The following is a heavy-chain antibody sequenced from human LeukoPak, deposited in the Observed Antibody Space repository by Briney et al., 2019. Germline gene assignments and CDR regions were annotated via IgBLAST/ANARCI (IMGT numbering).Heavy chain of an antibody. V-gene: IGHV3-48*03. Sequence: QPGGSLRLSCAVSGFTFSNYAINWVRQAPGKGLEWLSYIGSNGDDKLYADSVKGRFTISRDDAKNSVYLQTNSLRDEDTALYYCARDLNGDEDFDYWGQGTLVTVSS. J-gene: IGHJ4*02. CDR1: GFTFSNYA. CDR3: ARDLNGDEDFDY. CDR2: IGSNGDDK. D-gene: IGHD2-8*01.